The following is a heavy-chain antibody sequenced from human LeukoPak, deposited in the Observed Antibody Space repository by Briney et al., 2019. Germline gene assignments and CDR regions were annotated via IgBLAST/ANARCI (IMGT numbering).Heavy chain of an antibody. CDR2: FDPEDGET. CDR1: VYTLTELS. Sequence: ASVKDSSKLSVYTLTELSMHWVRHAPGKGLEWMGGFDPEDGETIYAQKFQGRVTMTEDTSTDTAYMELSSLRSEDTAVYYCATQSLGHYDILTDWFDPWGQGTLVTVSS. D-gene: IGHD3-9*01. J-gene: IGHJ5*02. V-gene: IGHV1-24*01. CDR3: ATQSLGHYDILTDWFDP.